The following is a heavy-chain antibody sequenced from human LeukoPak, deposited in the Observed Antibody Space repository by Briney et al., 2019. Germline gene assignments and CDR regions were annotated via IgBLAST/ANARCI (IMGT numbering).Heavy chain of an antibody. D-gene: IGHD3-16*01. CDR3: ARDLRLYAFDI. CDR2: ISSSSGYI. V-gene: IGHV3-21*01. J-gene: IGHJ3*02. CDR1: GFTFSIYS. Sequence: KPGGSLRLSCAAPGFTFSIYSMNWVRQAPGKGLEWVSSISSSSGYIYYADSVKGRFTISRDNAKNSLYLQMNSLRAEDTAVYYCARDLRLYAFDIWGQGTMVTVSS.